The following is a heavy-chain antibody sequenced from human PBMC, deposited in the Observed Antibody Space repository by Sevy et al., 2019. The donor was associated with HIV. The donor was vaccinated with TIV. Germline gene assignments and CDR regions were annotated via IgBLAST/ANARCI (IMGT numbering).Heavy chain of an antibody. J-gene: IGHJ5*02. CDR2: ISADSGNS. D-gene: IGHD3-3*01. Sequence: ASVKVSCKASGYPFSSYGISWVRQAPGQGLEWMGWISADSGNSNYAQNLQGRVTMTTDTSTSTAYMELRSLRFDDTAVYYCARDGYYDFWSGYYRATPGWFDPWGQGTLVTVSS. V-gene: IGHV1-18*01. CDR1: GYPFSSYG. CDR3: ARDGYYDFWSGYYRATPGWFDP.